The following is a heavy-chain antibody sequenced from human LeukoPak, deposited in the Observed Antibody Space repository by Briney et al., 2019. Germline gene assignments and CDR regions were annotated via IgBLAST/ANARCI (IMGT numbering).Heavy chain of an antibody. V-gene: IGHV4-4*02. CDR1: GGSVSHSNW. CDR3: ARGRSNYYGMDV. Sequence: PSGTLSLTCAVSGGSVSHSNWWTWVRQSPGKGLEWIGEVHPSEGTNYNPSLKSRVTISLDKSKNQFSLELSSVTAADTAVYYCARGRSNYYGMDVWGQGTTVTVSS. J-gene: IGHJ6*02. D-gene: IGHD1-26*01. CDR2: VHPSEGT.